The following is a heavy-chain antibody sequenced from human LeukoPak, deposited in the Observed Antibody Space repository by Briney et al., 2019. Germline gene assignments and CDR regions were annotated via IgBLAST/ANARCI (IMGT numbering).Heavy chain of an antibody. CDR2: IIPIFGTA. V-gene: IGHV1-69*05. Sequence: SVKVSCKASGGTFSSYAISWVRQAPGQGLEWMGGIIPIFGTANYAQKFQGRVTITTDESTSTAYMELRSLRSDDTAVYYCARDHPFSYDFWSGYYGYWGQGTLVTMSS. J-gene: IGHJ4*02. D-gene: IGHD3-3*01. CDR1: GGTFSSYA. CDR3: ARDHPFSYDFWSGYYGY.